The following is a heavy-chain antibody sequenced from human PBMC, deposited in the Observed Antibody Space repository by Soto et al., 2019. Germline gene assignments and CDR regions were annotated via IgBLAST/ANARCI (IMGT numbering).Heavy chain of an antibody. CDR2: IKEDGSEK. V-gene: IGHV3-7*03. J-gene: IGHJ6*02. CDR1: GLTFSNHW. CDR3: ARGHYGMDV. Sequence: PGGSLRLSCVASGLTFSNHWISWVRQAPGKGLEWVANIKEDGSEKYYMDSVKGRFTISRDNAENSVYLQMNSLRAEDTAVYYCARGHYGMDVWGQGTTVTVSS.